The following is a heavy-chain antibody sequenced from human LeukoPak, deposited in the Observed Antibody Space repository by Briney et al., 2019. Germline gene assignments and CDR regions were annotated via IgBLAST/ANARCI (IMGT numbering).Heavy chain of an antibody. V-gene: IGHV1-69*05. CDR1: GDTFSSYA. Sequence: SVKVSCKVSGDTFSSYAINWVRQAPGQGLEWMGKIIPLFGTADYAQKLQGRVTITTDESTITAYMELSSLRSENTAVYYCARSDYYYYYYMDVWGKGTTVTVSS. D-gene: IGHD4/OR15-4a*01. CDR2: IIPLFGTA. CDR3: ARSDYYYYYYMDV. J-gene: IGHJ6*03.